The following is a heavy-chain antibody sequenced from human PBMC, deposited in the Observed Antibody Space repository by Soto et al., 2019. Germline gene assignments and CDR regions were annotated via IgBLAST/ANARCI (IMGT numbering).Heavy chain of an antibody. Sequence: ASVKVSCKVSGYTLNELSMHWVRQAPGKGLEWMGGFDPENYETIYAQKFQGRVPMTEDTSTDTAYMELSSLRSEDTAVYYCATWGDLVLMVYGTQRNFDFWGQGTLVTVSS. D-gene: IGHD2-8*01. J-gene: IGHJ4*02. CDR1: GYTLNELS. CDR2: FDPENYET. V-gene: IGHV1-24*01. CDR3: ATWGDLVLMVYGTQRNFDF.